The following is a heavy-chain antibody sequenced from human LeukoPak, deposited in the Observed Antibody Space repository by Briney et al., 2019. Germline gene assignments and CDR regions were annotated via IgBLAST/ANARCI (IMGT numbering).Heavy chain of an antibody. CDR2: IIPIFGAA. CDR1: GGTFSSYA. CDR3: AVTPNYYDSSGYDFAY. V-gene: IGHV1-69*13. J-gene: IGHJ4*02. Sequence: SVKVSCKASGGTFSSYAISWVRQAPGQGLEWMGGIIPIFGAANYAQKFQGRVTITADESTSTAYMELSSLRSEDTAVYYCAVTPNYYDSSGYDFAYWGQGTLVTVSS. D-gene: IGHD3-22*01.